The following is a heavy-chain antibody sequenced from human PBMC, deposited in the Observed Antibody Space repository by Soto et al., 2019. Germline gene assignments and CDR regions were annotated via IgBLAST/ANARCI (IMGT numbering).Heavy chain of an antibody. Sequence: GESLKISCKGSGYSFTSYWIGWVRQMPGKGLEWMGIIYPGDSDTRYSPSFQGQVTISADKSISTAYLQWSSLKASDTAMYYCARLPGADGWGSYYNVNWFDPWGQGTLVTVSS. CDR2: IYPGDSDT. CDR1: GYSFTSYW. J-gene: IGHJ5*02. V-gene: IGHV5-51*01. CDR3: ARLPGADGWGSYYNVNWFDP. D-gene: IGHD3-10*01.